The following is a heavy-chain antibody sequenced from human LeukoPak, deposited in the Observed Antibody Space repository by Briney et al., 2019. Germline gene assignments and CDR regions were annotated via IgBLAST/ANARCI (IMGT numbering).Heavy chain of an antibody. CDR1: GFFLSDYV. V-gene: IGHV3-30*02. J-gene: IGHJ4*02. CDR2: VRNDGSNE. D-gene: IGHD5-12*01. Sequence: GGSPRVSSAASGFFLSDYVTHWGRQAPGKGLEWVAFVRNDGSNEYYVGSVKGRFTISRDKSKNTLYLQMNSLRAEDTAVYSCAKESDSGYYSEGLKFWGLGTLVTVSS. CDR3: AKESDSGYYSEGLKF.